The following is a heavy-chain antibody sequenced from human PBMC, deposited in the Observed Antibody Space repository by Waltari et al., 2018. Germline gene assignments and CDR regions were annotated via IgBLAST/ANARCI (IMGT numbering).Heavy chain of an antibody. Sequence: QVYLVESGGGVVQPGDSLRLSCESSGFTFSLYGMHWVRQAPGKGLEWVAFTRFDGINKHYADSVRGRFTISRDNSKNTLYLQMNSLRSEDAAVYYCAREDIVSATQWRGNQYRGNCGYDLWGQGTLVSVSS. J-gene: IGHJ4*01. D-gene: IGHD5-12*01. CDR3: AREDIVSATQWRGNQYRGNCGYDL. CDR2: TRFDGINK. V-gene: IGHV3-30*02. CDR1: GFTFSLYG.